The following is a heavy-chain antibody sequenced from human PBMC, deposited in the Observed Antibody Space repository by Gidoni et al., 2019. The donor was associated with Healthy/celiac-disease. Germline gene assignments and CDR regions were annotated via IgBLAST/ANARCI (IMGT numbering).Heavy chain of an antibody. V-gene: IGHV1-24*01. CDR1: GYTLTELS. CDR3: ASGTYFDY. CDR2: VDTEDGET. J-gene: IGHJ4*02. D-gene: IGHD1-1*01. Sequence: QVQLVQSGAEVQKPGASVTVSCKVSGYTLTELSMHWLRQAPGKGLEWMGGVDTEDGETIDAKKFQGRVTMTEETSTDTAYMELSSLRSEDTAVYYCASGTYFDYWGQGTLVTVSS.